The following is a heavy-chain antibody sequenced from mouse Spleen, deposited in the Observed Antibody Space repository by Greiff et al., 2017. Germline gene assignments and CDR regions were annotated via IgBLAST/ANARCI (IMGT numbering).Heavy chain of an antibody. J-gene: IGHJ3*01. CDR3: AIIYYGNYGFAY. CDR2: IYPGDGDT. Sequence: QVQLKQSGPELVKPGASVKISCKASGYAFSSSWMNWVKQRPGKGLEWIGRIYPGDGDTNYNGKFKGKATLTADKSSSTAYMQLSSLTSEDSAVYFCAIIYYGNYGFAYWGQGTLVTVSA. V-gene: IGHV1-82*01. CDR1: GYAFSSSW. D-gene: IGHD2-1*01.